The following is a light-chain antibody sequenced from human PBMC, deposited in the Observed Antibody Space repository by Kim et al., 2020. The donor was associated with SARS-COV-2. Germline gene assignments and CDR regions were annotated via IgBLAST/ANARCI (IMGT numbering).Light chain of an antibody. J-gene: IGKJ1*01. V-gene: IGKV3-20*01. CDR3: QQYGTSPKT. Sequence: SPGESATLSCRASQTVNSFYLAWYQQKPGQAPRLLIYNSSKRATGIPDRFSGSGSGTDFTLTISRLEPEDFAVYYCQQYGTSPKTFGPGTKVDIK. CDR1: QTVNSFY. CDR2: NSS.